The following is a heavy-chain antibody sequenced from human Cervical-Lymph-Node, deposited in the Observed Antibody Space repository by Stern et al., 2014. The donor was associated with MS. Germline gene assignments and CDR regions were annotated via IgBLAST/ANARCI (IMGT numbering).Heavy chain of an antibody. J-gene: IGHJ4*02. Sequence: VQLVESGTEVKKPGASLIVSCKASGYTFTSYGISWVRQAPGQGLEWVGWISADSGTTKYAQNLRDRITLTRDTSPGTAYKALRTLRSEDTAVYYCARDKMHAFDYWGQGTLVSVSS. CDR3: ARDKMHAFDY. V-gene: IGHV1-18*01. CDR1: GYTFTSYG. CDR2: ISADSGTT. D-gene: IGHD2-8*01.